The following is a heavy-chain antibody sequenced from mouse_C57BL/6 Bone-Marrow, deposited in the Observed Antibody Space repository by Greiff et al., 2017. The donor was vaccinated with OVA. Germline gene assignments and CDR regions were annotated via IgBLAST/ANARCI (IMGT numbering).Heavy chain of an antibody. Sequence: EVQRVESGGGLVKPGGSMKLSCAASGFTFSSYAMSWVRQTPEKRLEWVATLSDGGSYTYYPDNVKGRFTISRDNAKNNLYLQMSHLKSEDTAMYYCARENYGNYVEYYFDYWGQGTTLTVSS. V-gene: IGHV5-4*01. J-gene: IGHJ2*01. CDR1: GFTFSSYA. CDR3: ARENYGNYVEYYFDY. CDR2: LSDGGSYT. D-gene: IGHD2-1*01.